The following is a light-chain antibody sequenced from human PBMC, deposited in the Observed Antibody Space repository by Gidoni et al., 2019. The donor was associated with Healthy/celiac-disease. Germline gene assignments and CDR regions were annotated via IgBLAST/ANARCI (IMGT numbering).Light chain of an antibody. CDR3: QQRYSTPRYT. V-gene: IGKV1-39*01. CDR1: QSISSY. CDR2: AAS. J-gene: IGKJ2*01. Sequence: DIQMTQSPSSLSASVGDSVTITCRASQSISSYLNWYQQKPGKAPKLLIYAASSLQRGVPSRFSGSGSGTDFTLIISSLQPEDFATYYCQQRYSTPRYTFGHGTKLEIK.